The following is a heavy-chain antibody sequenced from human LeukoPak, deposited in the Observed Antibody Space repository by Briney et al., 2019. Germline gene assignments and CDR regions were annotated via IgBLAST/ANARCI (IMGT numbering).Heavy chain of an antibody. D-gene: IGHD2-15*01. CDR1: GCTISSYA. J-gene: IGHJ6*02. Sequence: GETLRLSRAASGCTISSYAMSWVRQAPGKGLEWISAIYGSGGSTYYADLVKGRFIISGNNSKHSLHLLMNSPAAEAAVVYCWAKGRNCSGGSCPRHHYYGMEVWGQGTTVTVSS. CDR3: AKGRNCSGGSCPRHHYYGMEV. CDR2: IYGSGGST. V-gene: IGHV3-23*01.